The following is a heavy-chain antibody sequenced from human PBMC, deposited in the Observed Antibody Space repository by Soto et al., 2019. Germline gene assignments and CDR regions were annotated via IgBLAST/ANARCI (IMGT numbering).Heavy chain of an antibody. Sequence: PGGSLRLSCAASGFTFGDYAMTWVRQAPGKGLEWVSSISGSGGATHNADSVKGRFTISRDNSKNTLYLQMNSLRAEDTAVYYCAKGTYLYGYSYGPTDYGMDVWGQGTTVTVSS. D-gene: IGHD5-18*01. CDR1: GFTFGDYA. CDR3: AKGTYLYGYSYGPTDYGMDV. V-gene: IGHV3-23*01. J-gene: IGHJ6*02. CDR2: ISGSGGAT.